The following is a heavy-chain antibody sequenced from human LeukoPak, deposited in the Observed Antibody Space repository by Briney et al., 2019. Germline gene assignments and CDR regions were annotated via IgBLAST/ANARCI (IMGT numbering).Heavy chain of an antibody. D-gene: IGHD5-18*01. Sequence: GGSLRLSCEASGVTFSSYVMSWVRQAPGKGPEWVSGISGSGGGTYYADSVKGRFTISRDNAKNSVYLHMNRLRGDDTAVYYCATDVGQLWSPDNWGQGTLVTVSS. CDR3: ATDVGQLWSPDN. CDR2: ISGSGGGT. V-gene: IGHV3-23*01. CDR1: GVTFSSYV. J-gene: IGHJ4*02.